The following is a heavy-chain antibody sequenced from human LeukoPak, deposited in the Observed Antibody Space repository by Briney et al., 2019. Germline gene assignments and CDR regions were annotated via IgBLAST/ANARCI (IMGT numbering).Heavy chain of an antibody. CDR1: GFTFSSYG. D-gene: IGHD3-9*01. V-gene: IGHV3-30*03. Sequence: GGSLRLSCAASGFTFSSYGIHWVRQAPGKGLEWVAVISYDGRNKYYADSVKGRFTISRDNSKNTLYLQMNSLRAEDTAVYYCARADDILTGYPYYYMDVWGKGTTVTVSS. J-gene: IGHJ6*03. CDR3: ARADDILTGYPYYYMDV. CDR2: ISYDGRNK.